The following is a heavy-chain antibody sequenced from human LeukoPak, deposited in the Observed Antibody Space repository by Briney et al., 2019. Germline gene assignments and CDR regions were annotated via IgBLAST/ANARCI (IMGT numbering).Heavy chain of an antibody. D-gene: IGHD3-10*01. V-gene: IGHV3-7*01. CDR3: ARDVILDV. Sequence: GGSLRLSCAASGFTFSSYSMNWVRQAPGKGLEWVANIKQDGSEKYYVASVKGRFTISRDNAKNSLYLQMNSPRAEDTAVYYCARDVILDVWGKGSTVTISS. CDR1: GFTFSSYS. J-gene: IGHJ6*04. CDR2: IKQDGSEK.